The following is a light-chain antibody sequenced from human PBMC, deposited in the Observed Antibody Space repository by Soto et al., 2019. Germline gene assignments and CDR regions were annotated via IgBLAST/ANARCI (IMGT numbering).Light chain of an antibody. V-gene: IGKV1-39*01. CDR2: AAS. CDR3: QQSYSTPYT. Sequence: DIQMTQSPSSLSASVGDRVTITCRASQSINSNLNWYQQKPGKAPNLLIFAASSLQSGVPSRFSGSGSGTDFTLTISSLQPEDFETYFCQQSYSTPYTFGKGTKVDI. J-gene: IGKJ2*01. CDR1: QSINSN.